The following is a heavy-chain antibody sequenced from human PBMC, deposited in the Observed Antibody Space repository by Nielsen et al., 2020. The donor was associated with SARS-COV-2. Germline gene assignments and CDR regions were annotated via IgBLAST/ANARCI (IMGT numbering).Heavy chain of an antibody. Sequence: SLKISCAASGFTFDDYAMHWVRQAPGTGLEWVSGISWNSGSIGYADSVKGRFTISRDNAKNSLYLQMNSLRAEDTAVYYCATAGWFDPWGQGTLVTVSS. CDR1: GFTFDDYA. CDR2: ISWNSGSI. V-gene: IGHV3-9*01. D-gene: IGHD4-17*01. CDR3: ATAGWFDP. J-gene: IGHJ5*02.